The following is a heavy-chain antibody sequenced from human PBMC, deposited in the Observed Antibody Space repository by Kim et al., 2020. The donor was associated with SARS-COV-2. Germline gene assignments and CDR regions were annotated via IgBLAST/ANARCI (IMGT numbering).Heavy chain of an antibody. V-gene: IGHV1-2*02. D-gene: IGHD1-26*01. CDR1: GYTFTGYY. CDR3: ARVGSGSSPFDS. J-gene: IGHJ4*02. CDR2: INPNTGGT. Sequence: ASVKVSCKASGYTFTGYYMHWVRQAPGQGLEWMGWINPNTGGTNYAQKFQGRVSMTRDTSIRTAYMELSSLRSDDTAVYFCARVGSGSSPFDSRGQGTLVTVSS.